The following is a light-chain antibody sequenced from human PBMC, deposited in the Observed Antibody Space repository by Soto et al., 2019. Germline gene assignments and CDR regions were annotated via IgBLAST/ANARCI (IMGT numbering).Light chain of an antibody. Sequence: EIVMTQSPATLSVSPGERATLSCRASQSVSSNLAWYHQKRGQAPRLLIYGASFRATGIPARFSGSGSGTEFTLTISSLQSEDFAVYYCQQYNDGPPAYTFGQGTKLEI. CDR3: QQYNDGPPAYT. CDR1: QSVSSN. J-gene: IGKJ2*01. CDR2: GAS. V-gene: IGKV3-15*01.